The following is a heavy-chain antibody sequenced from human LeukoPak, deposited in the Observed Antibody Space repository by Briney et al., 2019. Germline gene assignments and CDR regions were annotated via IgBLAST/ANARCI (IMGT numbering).Heavy chain of an antibody. D-gene: IGHD6-13*01. J-gene: IGHJ4*02. CDR2: IYHSGST. Sequence: SETLSLTCAVSGGSISSSNWWSWVRQPPGKGLEWIGEIYHSGSTNYNPSLKSRVTISVDTSKTQFSLKLSSVTAADTAVYYCAKQQLVRCFDYWGQGTLVTVSS. CDR1: GGSISSSNW. CDR3: AKQQLVRCFDY. V-gene: IGHV4-4*02.